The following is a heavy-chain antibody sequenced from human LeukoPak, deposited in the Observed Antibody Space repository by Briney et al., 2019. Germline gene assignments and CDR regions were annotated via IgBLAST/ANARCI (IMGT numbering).Heavy chain of an antibody. V-gene: IGHV4-59*01. CDR1: GGSISSYY. Sequence: SETVSLTCTVSGGSISSYYWSWIRQPPGKGLEWIGYIYYSESTNYNPSLKSRVTISVDTSKNQFSLKLSSVTAADTAVYYCARMGSYCSGGSCYVWFDPWGQGTLVTVSS. CDR3: ARMGSYCSGGSCYVWFDP. D-gene: IGHD2-15*01. CDR2: IYYSEST. J-gene: IGHJ5*02.